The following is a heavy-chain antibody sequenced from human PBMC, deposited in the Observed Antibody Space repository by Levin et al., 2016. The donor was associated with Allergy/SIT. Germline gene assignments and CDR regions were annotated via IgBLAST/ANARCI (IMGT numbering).Heavy chain of an antibody. J-gene: IGHJ4*02. CDR1: GYSFSSYA. CDR2: ISGSGGAP. Sequence: GESLKISRAASGYSFSSYAMSWVRQAPGKGLEWVSGISGSGGAPYYADSVQGRFTISRDNSKNTLYLQMNNLRAEDTALYYCASSYHYDILTGYFYWGQGTLVTVSS. CDR3: ASSYHYDILTGYFY. D-gene: IGHD3-9*01. V-gene: IGHV3-23*01.